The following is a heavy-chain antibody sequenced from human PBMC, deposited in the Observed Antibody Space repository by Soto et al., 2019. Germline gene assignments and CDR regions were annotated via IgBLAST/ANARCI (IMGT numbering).Heavy chain of an antibody. J-gene: IGHJ4*02. Sequence: GGSLRLSCAASGFTFSNYGMHWVRQAPGKGLEWVAVISHDGSDKYDADSVKGRFTISRDNSRNTMYLQMISLIPEDTSVYHCVSPRSQGSAYLHYGGQGTLVTVSS. CDR2: ISHDGSDK. CDR3: VSPRSQGSAYLHY. V-gene: IGHV3-30*03. CDR1: GFTFSNYG.